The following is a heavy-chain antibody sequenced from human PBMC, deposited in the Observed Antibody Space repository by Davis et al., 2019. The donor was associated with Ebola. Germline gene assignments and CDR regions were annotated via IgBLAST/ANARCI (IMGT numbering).Heavy chain of an antibody. CDR1: GFTFSNYD. CDR2: INGKTGST. V-gene: IGHV3-23*01. J-gene: IGHJ4*02. CDR3: ARDVGGRAGY. Sequence: GESLKISCAASGFTFSNYDMSWVRQAPGEGLEWVSTINGKTGSTYYPDSVKGRFTISRDDSKNTLYLQMNSLRAEDAAVYYCARDVGGRAGYWGQGTLVTVSS.